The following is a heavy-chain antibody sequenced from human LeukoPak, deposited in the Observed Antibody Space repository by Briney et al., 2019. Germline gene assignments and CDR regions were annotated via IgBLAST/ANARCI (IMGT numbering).Heavy chain of an antibody. D-gene: IGHD2-2*01. CDR1: GYTFTDYY. Sequence: ASVKVSCKASGYTFTDYYLHWVRQAPGQGFEWMGWINPNSGDTNYAQKFQGRVTMTRDTSISTAHMEMSRLRSDDTAVYYCARANFLYCSSTTCLFDCWGQGTLVTVSS. CDR3: ARANFLYCSSTTCLFDC. V-gene: IGHV1-2*02. J-gene: IGHJ4*02. CDR2: INPNSGDT.